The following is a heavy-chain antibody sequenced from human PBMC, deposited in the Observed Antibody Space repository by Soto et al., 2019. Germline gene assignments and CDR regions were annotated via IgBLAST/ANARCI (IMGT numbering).Heavy chain of an antibody. V-gene: IGHV3-23*01. D-gene: IGHD3-10*01. Sequence: GCLLLPCSAFGCPFGTTDMSGVRQAPGEGLEWVSTIDGSGGITYYADSVKGRFTISRDNYRNTAYLQMNSLRGDDTALYYCVKNSGWFNTWGQGALVTVYS. J-gene: IGHJ5*02. CDR1: GCPFGTTD. CDR2: IDGSGGIT. CDR3: VKNSGWFNT.